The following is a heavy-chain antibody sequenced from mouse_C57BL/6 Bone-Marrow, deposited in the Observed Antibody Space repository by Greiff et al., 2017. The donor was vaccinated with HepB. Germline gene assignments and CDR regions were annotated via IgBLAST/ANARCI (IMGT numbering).Heavy chain of an antibody. V-gene: IGHV15-2*01. Sequence: QVQLKQSGSELRSPGSSVKLSCKDFDSEVFPIAYMSWVRQKPGHGFEWIGGILPSIGRTIYGEKFEDKATLDADTLSNTAYLELNSLTSEDSAIYYCARPVLLRYWYFDVWGTGTTVTVSS. J-gene: IGHJ1*03. CDR1: DSEVFPIAY. D-gene: IGHD1-1*01. CDR3: ARPVLLRYWYFDV. CDR2: ILPSIGRT.